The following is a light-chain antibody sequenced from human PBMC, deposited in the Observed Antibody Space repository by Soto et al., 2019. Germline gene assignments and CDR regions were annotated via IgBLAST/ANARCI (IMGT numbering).Light chain of an antibody. CDR2: DVS. Sequence: DIQMTQSPSTLSASVGDRVTITCRASQNINSWLAWYQQKPGKVPELLIYDVSNLETGVPSRFSGSGSGTEFTLTISSLQPDDFATYYCQQYNSWTFGQGTKVEIK. CDR3: QQYNSWT. CDR1: QNINSW. J-gene: IGKJ1*01. V-gene: IGKV1-5*01.